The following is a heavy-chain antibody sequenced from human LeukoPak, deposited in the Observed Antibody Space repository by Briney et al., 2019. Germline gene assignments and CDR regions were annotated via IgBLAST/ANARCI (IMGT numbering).Heavy chain of an antibody. CDR2: IIPIFGIA. D-gene: IGHD2-15*01. CDR3: ALGGVVVVAANNWFDP. CDR1: GGTFSSHA. J-gene: IGHJ5*02. Sequence: ASVKVSCKASGGTFSSHAISWVRQAPGQGLEWMGRIIPIFGIANYAQKFQGRVTITADKSTSTAYMELSSLRSEDTAVYYCALGGVVVVAANNWFDPWGQGTLVTVSS. V-gene: IGHV1-69*04.